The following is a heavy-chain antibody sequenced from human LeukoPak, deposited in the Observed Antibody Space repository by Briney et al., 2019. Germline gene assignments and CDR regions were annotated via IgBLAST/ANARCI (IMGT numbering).Heavy chain of an antibody. Sequence: EGSLRLSSAASGFTFSSYSMNWVRQAPGKGLEWVSSISSSSSYIYYADSVKGRFTISRDNAKNSLYLQMNSLRAEDTAVYYCARDYIVADGPDAFDIWGQGTMVTVSS. CDR2: ISSSSSYI. CDR3: ARDYIVADGPDAFDI. CDR1: GFTFSSYS. J-gene: IGHJ3*02. V-gene: IGHV3-21*01. D-gene: IGHD5-12*01.